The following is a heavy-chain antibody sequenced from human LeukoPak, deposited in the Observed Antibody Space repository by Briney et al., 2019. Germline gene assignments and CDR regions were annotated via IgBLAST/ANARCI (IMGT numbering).Heavy chain of an antibody. Sequence: GGSLRLSCAASGFTSSSYWMSWVRQAPGKGLEWVANIKQDGSEKYYVDSVKGRFTISRDNAKNSLYLQMNSLRAEDTAVYYCARDHSQYYYGSGSSYDYWGQGTLVTVSS. D-gene: IGHD3-10*01. CDR1: GFTSSSYW. CDR2: IKQDGSEK. J-gene: IGHJ4*02. CDR3: ARDHSQYYYGSGSSYDY. V-gene: IGHV3-7*01.